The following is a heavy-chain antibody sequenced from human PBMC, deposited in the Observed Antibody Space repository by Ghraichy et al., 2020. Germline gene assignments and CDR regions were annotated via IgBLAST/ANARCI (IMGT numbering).Heavy chain of an antibody. CDR2: ISGSGGST. V-gene: IGHV3-23*01. J-gene: IGHJ4*02. Sequence: GGSLRLSCAASGFTFSSYAMSWVRQAPGKGLEWVSAISGSGGSTYYADSVKGRFTISRDNSKNTLYLQMNSLRAEDTAVYYCAKARYYYDSSGYSIFDYWGQGTLVTVSS. D-gene: IGHD3-22*01. CDR1: GFTFSSYA. CDR3: AKARYYYDSSGYSIFDY.